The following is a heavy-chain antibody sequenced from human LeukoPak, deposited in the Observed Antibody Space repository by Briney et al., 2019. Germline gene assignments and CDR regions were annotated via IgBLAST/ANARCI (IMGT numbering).Heavy chain of an antibody. CDR1: GGSISSGSYY. CDR2: IYTSGST. V-gene: IGHV4-61*02. Sequence: PSETLSLTCTVSGGSISSGSYYWSWIRQPAGKGLEWIGRIYTSGSTNYNPSLKSRVTISVDTSKNQFSLKLSSVTAADTAVYYCQRVLPAAEFVDHWRHGKLVTVSS. J-gene: IGHJ4*01. CDR3: QRVLPAAEFVDH. D-gene: IGHD2-2*01.